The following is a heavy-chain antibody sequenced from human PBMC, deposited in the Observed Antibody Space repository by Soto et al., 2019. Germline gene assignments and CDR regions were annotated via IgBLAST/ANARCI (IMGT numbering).Heavy chain of an antibody. Sequence: LTCTVSGGSISSYYWSWIRQPPGKGLEWIGYIYYSGSTNYNPSLKSRVTISVDTSKNQFSLKLSSVTAADTAVYYCARDLYDFWSGYSDYWGQGTLVTVSS. D-gene: IGHD3-3*01. CDR3: ARDLYDFWSGYSDY. J-gene: IGHJ4*02. CDR2: IYYSGST. CDR1: GGSISSYY. V-gene: IGHV4-59*12.